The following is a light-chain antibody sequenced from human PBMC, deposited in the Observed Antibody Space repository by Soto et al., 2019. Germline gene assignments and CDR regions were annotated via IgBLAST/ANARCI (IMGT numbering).Light chain of an antibody. V-gene: IGLV2-14*01. J-gene: IGLJ1*01. CDR3: SSYTSSRTYV. Sequence: QSALTQPASVSGSPGQSITISCTGTSSDIGAYNYVSWYQQHPGKAPKLMIYDVSNRPSGISNHFSGSKSGNTASLTISGLQAEDEGDYYCSSYTSSRTYVFGTGTKVTV. CDR2: DVS. CDR1: SSDIGAYNY.